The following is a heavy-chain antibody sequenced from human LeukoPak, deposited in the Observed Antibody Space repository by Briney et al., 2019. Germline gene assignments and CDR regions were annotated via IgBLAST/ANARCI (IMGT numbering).Heavy chain of an antibody. CDR1: GDSISSSSSYY. V-gene: IGHV4-61*02. CDR2: THTSGNT. Sequence: SQTLSLTCTVSGDSISSSSSYYWSWIRQPAGKGLEWIGRTHTSGNTNYNPSLKSRVTISTDTSKNQFSLRLSSVTAADTAVYYCARHHYQLSALGYWGQGTLVTVSS. CDR3: ARHHYQLSALGY. J-gene: IGHJ4*02. D-gene: IGHD2-2*01.